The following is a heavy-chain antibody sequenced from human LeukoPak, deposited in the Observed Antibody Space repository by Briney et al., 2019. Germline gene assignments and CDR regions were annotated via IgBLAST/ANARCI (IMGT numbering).Heavy chain of an antibody. Sequence: PGGSLRLSCAASGFTVSSNYMSWVRQAPGKGLEWVSVIYSGGSTYYADSVKGRFTISRDKSKNTLYLQMNSLRAEDTAVYYCARGYCSGGSCYRGGYYFDYWGQGTLVTVSS. CDR2: IYSGGST. J-gene: IGHJ4*02. V-gene: IGHV3-66*01. CDR1: GFTVSSNY. CDR3: ARGYCSGGSCYRGGYYFDY. D-gene: IGHD2-15*01.